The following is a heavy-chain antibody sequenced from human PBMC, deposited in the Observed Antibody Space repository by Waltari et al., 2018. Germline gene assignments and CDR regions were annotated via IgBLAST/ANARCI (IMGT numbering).Heavy chain of an antibody. CDR1: GYTFVDYY. J-gene: IGHJ6*02. V-gene: IGHV1-2*02. CDR3: ARSPISVPVYYFYGLDV. Sequence: QVQLVQSGAEVKKPGASVKVSCKASGYTFVDYYIHWVRQAPEQGLEWMGWINPKSGGTNYAQKFQARVTMTRDTSINAAYMELTRLRSDDTAVYYCARSPISVPVYYFYGLDVWGQGTTVTTSS. CDR2: INPKSGGT. D-gene: IGHD1-20*01.